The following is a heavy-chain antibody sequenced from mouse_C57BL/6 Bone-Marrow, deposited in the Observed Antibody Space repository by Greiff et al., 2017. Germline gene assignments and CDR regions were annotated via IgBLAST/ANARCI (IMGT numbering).Heavy chain of an antibody. CDR1: GYTFTDYY. V-gene: IGHV1-19*01. J-gene: IGHJ4*01. D-gene: IGHD1-1*01. Sequence: VQLHQSGPVLVKPGASVKMSCKASGYTFTDYYMNWVKQSHGKSLEWIGVINPYNGGTRYNQKFKCKATLTVNTYSSTAYMELNSLTSEDSAVYYCARPDYYGSSLAMDYWGQGTSVTVTS. CDR2: INPYNGGT. CDR3: ARPDYYGSSLAMDY.